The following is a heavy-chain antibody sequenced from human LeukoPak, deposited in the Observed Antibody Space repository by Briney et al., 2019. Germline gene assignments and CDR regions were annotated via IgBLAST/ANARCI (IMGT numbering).Heavy chain of an antibody. D-gene: IGHD3-22*01. CDR1: GGTFSSYA. CDR2: IIPIFGTA. Sequence: ASVKVSCKASGGTFSSYAISWVRQAPGQGLEWMGGIIPIFGTANYAQKFQGRVTITADESTSTAYMELSSLRSEDTAVYYCARAGYYDSSGSSYTFDIWGQGTMVTVSS. V-gene: IGHV1-69*13. J-gene: IGHJ3*02. CDR3: ARAGYYDSSGSSYTFDI.